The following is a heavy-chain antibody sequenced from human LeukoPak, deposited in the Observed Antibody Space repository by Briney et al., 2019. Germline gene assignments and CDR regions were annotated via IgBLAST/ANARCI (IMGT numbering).Heavy chain of an antibody. CDR1: GGSFSGYY. D-gene: IGHD5-18*01. Sequence: SKTLSLTCAVYGGSFSGYYWSWIRQPPGKGLEWIGEINHSGSTNYNPSLKSRVTISVDTSKNQFSLKLSSVTAADTAVYYCARGCGDTAMNAWFDPWGQGTLVTVSS. CDR3: ARGCGDTAMNAWFDP. V-gene: IGHV4-34*01. CDR2: INHSGST. J-gene: IGHJ5*02.